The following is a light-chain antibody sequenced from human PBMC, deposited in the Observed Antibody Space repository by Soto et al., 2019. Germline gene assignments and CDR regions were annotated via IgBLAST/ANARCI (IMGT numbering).Light chain of an antibody. V-gene: IGKV3-15*01. CDR2: GAS. CDR1: QSVSSN. CDR3: QQYNNWPPT. J-gene: IGKJ4*01. Sequence: EIVMTQAPATLSESPGERVTLSCRASQSVSSNLAWYQQKPGQAPRLLIHGASTRATGIPARFRGSGSGTEFTLTISSLQSEDSAVYYCQQYNNWPPTFGGGTKV.